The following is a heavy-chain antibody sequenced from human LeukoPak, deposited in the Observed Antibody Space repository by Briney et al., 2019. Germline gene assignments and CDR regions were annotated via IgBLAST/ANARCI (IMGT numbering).Heavy chain of an antibody. CDR1: GGSISSHY. D-gene: IGHD1-26*01. V-gene: IGHV4-59*08. J-gene: IGHJ4*02. CDR3: ARRRSGSYYFDY. Sequence: SETLSLTCTVSGGSISSHYWSWIRQPPGKGLEWIGYIYYSGSTNYNTSLKSRVTISVDTSKNQFSLKLSSVTAADTAVYYCARRRSGSYYFDYWGQGTLVTVSS. CDR2: IYYSGST.